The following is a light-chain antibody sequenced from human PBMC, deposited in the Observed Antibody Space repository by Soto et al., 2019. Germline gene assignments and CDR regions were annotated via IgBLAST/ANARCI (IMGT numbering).Light chain of an antibody. Sequence: EIVLTQSPATLSLSPGERATLSCRASQSIGTYLAWYQQKPGQAPRLLIYDASNRATGIPARFSGSGSGTDFTLTISSIEPEDFAVYYCQQRSNWPPLTFGPGTKVDIK. CDR2: DAS. CDR3: QQRSNWPPLT. V-gene: IGKV3-11*01. CDR1: QSIGTY. J-gene: IGKJ3*01.